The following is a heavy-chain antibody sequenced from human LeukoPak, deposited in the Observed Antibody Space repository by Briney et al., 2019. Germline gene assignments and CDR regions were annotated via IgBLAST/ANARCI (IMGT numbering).Heavy chain of an antibody. CDR3: ARDRRYSSSLGGWFDP. J-gene: IGHJ5*02. CDR2: IWYDGSNK. Sequence: GESLRLSCAASGFTSSSYGMHWVRQAPGKGLEWVAVIWYDGSNKYYADSVKGRFTISRDNSKNTLYLQMNSLRAEDTAVYYCARDRRYSSSLGGWFDPWGQGTLVTVSS. D-gene: IGHD6-6*01. CDR1: GFTSSSYG. V-gene: IGHV3-33*01.